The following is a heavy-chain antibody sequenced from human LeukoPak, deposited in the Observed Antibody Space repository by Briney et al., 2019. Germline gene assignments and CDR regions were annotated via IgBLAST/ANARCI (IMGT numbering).Heavy chain of an antibody. V-gene: IGHV3-23*01. CDR1: GFTFSSYA. CDR2: ISGSSDST. J-gene: IGHJ6*02. D-gene: IGHD2-2*01. CDR3: AKTQRDCSSTSCSRYFGMDV. Sequence: GGSLRLSCAASGFTFSSYALTWVRQAPGKGLEWVSAISGSSDSTLFADSVKGRFTISRDNSKNTLYLQMNSLRAEDTAVYYCAKTQRDCSSTSCSRYFGMDVWGQGTTATVSS.